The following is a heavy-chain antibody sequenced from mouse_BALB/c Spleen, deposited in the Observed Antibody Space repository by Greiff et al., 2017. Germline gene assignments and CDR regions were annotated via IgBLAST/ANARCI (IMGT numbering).Heavy chain of an antibody. D-gene: IGHD1-2*01. CDR1: GFTFSSYA. J-gene: IGHJ4*01. CDR2: ISSGGST. CDR3: ARVLRPYDIDY. V-gene: IGHV5-6-5*01. Sequence: EVNVVESGGGLVKPGGSLKLSCAASGFTFSSYAMSWVRQTPEKRLEWVASISSGGSTYYTDSVKGRFTISRDNARNILYLQMSSLRSEDTAMYYCARVLRPYDIDYWGQGTTVTVSS.